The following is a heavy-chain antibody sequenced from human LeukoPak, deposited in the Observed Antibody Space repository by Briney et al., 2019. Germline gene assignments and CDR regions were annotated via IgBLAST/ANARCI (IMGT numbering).Heavy chain of an antibody. CDR2: INPNSGGT. CDR1: GYTFTGYY. CDR3: AKDHGISTSSNFSFKH. Sequence: ASVKVSCKASGYTFTGYYMHWVRQAPGQGLEWMGWINPNSGGTNYAQKFQGRVTMTRDTSISTAYMELSRLRSDDTAVYYCAKDHGISTSSNFSFKHWGQGTWSPSPQ. D-gene: IGHD2-2*01. J-gene: IGHJ1*01. V-gene: IGHV1-2*02.